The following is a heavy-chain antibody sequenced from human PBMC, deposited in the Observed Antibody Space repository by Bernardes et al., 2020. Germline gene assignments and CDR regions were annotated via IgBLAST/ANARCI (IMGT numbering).Heavy chain of an antibody. J-gene: IGHJ5*02. D-gene: IGHD2-15*01. Sequence: GGSLRLSCAASGFTFSSYGMHWVRQAPGKGLEWVAVIWYDGSNKYYADSVKGRFTISRDNSKNTLYLQMNSLRAEDTAVYYCAREAFQVVAATRGWFDPWGQGTLVTVSS. CDR2: IWYDGSNK. V-gene: IGHV3-33*01. CDR3: AREAFQVVAATRGWFDP. CDR1: GFTFSSYG.